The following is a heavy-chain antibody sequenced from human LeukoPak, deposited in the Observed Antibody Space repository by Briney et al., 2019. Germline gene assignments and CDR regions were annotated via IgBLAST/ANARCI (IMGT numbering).Heavy chain of an antibody. J-gene: IGHJ4*02. V-gene: IGHV3-7*01. CDR3: ARGDSASKIDY. CDR1: GFPLNHYW. D-gene: IGHD1-26*01. CDR2: IKEDGSEK. Sequence: GGSLRLSCAASGFPLNHYWMSWVRQTPAKGLEWVANIKEDGSEKYSADSVKGRFTISRDNAKNALYLQMNSLRVEDTAVYFCARGDSASKIDYWGQGTLVTVSS.